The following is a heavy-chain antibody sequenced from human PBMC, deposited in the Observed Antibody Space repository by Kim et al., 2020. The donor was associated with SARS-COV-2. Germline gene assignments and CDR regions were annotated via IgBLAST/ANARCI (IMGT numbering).Heavy chain of an antibody. CDR2: MYPGDSDI. J-gene: IGHJ4*03. Sequence: GESLKISCQGSGYSFVNYWTGWVRQTPGKGLEWMGIMYPGDSDIRYSPSFQGQVTMSADESNTTAYLQWDSLKASDTAMYYCSRRGGAGKSAWGYFDFWG. V-gene: IGHV5-51*01. D-gene: IGHD2-21*01. CDR3: SRRGGAGKSAWGYFDF. CDR1: GYSFVNYW.